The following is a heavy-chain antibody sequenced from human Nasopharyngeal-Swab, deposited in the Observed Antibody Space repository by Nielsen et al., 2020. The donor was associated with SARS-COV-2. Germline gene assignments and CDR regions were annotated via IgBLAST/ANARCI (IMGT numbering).Heavy chain of an antibody. V-gene: IGHV3-23*01. Sequence: GESLKISCAASGFTFSSYAMSWVRQAPGKGLEWVSAISGSGGSTYYADSVKGRFTISRDNSKNTLYLQMNSLRAEDTAVYYCAREFRRYSSSWPFDYWGQGTLVTVSS. CDR1: GFTFSSYA. J-gene: IGHJ4*02. CDR2: ISGSGGST. CDR3: AREFRRYSSSWPFDY. D-gene: IGHD6-13*01.